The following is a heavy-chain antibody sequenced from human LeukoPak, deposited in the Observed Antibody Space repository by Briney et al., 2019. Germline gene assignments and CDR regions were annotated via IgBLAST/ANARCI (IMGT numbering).Heavy chain of an antibody. D-gene: IGHD6-19*01. Sequence: SVKVSCKASGGTFSSYAISWVRQAPGQGLEWMGRIIPIFGTANYAQKFQGRVTITTVESTSTAYMELSGLRSEDTAVYYCARVTGYSSGWYWFDPWGQGTLVTVSS. CDR3: ARVTGYSSGWYWFDP. V-gene: IGHV1-69*05. CDR2: IIPIFGTA. J-gene: IGHJ5*02. CDR1: GGTFSSYA.